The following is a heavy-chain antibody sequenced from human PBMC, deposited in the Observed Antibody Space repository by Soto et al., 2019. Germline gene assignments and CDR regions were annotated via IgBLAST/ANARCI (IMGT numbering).Heavy chain of an antibody. CDR3: AREVVAARYYYYMDV. Sequence: ASVKVSCKASGYTFTSYGIGWVRQAPGQGLEWMGWISAYNGNTNYAQKLQGRVTMTTDTSTSTAYMELRSLRSDDTAVYYCAREVVAARYYYYMDVWGKGTTVTVSS. CDR2: ISAYNGNT. D-gene: IGHD2-15*01. V-gene: IGHV1-18*01. CDR1: GYTFTSYG. J-gene: IGHJ6*03.